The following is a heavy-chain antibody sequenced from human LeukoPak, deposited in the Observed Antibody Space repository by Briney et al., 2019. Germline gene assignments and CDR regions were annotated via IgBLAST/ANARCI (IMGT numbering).Heavy chain of an antibody. Sequence: SETLSLTCTVSGGSISSYYWSWIRQPPGKGLEWIGYIYYTGSTNYNPSLKSRVTISGDTSNNQFSLKLSSVTAADTTVYYCVAYCSSIRCHGRFDYWGQGTLVTVSS. CDR3: VAYCSSIRCHGRFDY. J-gene: IGHJ4*02. CDR2: IYYTGST. CDR1: GGSISSYY. D-gene: IGHD2-2*01. V-gene: IGHV4-59*01.